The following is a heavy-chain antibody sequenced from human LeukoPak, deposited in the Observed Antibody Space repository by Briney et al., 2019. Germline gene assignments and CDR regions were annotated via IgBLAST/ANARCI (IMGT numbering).Heavy chain of an antibody. J-gene: IGHJ4*02. CDR1: GFPLGTYW. CDR3: ARDRYGSV. Sequence: PGGSLRLSCAASGFPLGTYWMTWVRQAPGKGLEWVANIKQDGSEKCYVDSVKGRFTISRDNAKNSLYLQMNSVRAEDTAVYYCARDRYGSVWGQGTRVTVSS. CDR2: IKQDGSEK. V-gene: IGHV3-7*01. D-gene: IGHD6-19*01.